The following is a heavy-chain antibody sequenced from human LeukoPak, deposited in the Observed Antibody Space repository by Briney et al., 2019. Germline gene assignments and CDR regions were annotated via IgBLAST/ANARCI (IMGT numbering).Heavy chain of an antibody. CDR2: INWNGDGT. CDR3: ARDRYYDTSDFLDY. CDR1: GFTFDYYG. V-gene: IGHV3-20*04. J-gene: IGHJ4*02. D-gene: IGHD3-22*01. Sequence: GGSLRLSCVASGFTFDYYGMTWVRQAPGKGLEWVSGINWNGDGTDYADSVKGRLTVSRDNGQNFLYLHMNSLRAEDTALYYCARDRYYDTSDFLDYWGQGTLVTVSS.